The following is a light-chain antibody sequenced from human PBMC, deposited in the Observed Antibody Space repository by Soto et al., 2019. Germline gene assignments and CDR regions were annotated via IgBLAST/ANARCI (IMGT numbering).Light chain of an antibody. V-gene: IGKV1-5*03. CDR2: KAS. J-gene: IGKJ1*01. CDR3: QHYNSYSEA. Sequence: IQLTQTPSSLFDGVGDRVTITCRASQTISSWLAWYQQKPGKAPKLLIYKASTLKSGVPSRFSGSGSGTEFTLTISSLQPDDFATYYCQHYNSYSEAFAQGAKV. CDR1: QTISSW.